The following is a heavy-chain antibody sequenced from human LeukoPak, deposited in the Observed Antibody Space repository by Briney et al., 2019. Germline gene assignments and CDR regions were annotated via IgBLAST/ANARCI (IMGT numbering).Heavy chain of an antibody. CDR2: IKQDGSEK. V-gene: IGHV3-7*01. Sequence: GGSLRLSCAASGFTFSSYWMSWVRQAPGKGLEWVANIKQDGSEKYYVDSVKGRFTISRDNAKNSLYLQMNSLRAEDTAVYYCARADVLLWFGQDGMDVWGQGTTVTVSS. CDR1: GFTFSSYW. D-gene: IGHD3-10*01. J-gene: IGHJ6*02. CDR3: ARADVLLWFGQDGMDV.